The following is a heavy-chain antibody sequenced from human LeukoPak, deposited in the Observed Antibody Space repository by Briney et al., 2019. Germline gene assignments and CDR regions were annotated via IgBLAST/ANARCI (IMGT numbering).Heavy chain of an antibody. CDR3: ARGILTAYNWFDP. D-gene: IGHD3-9*01. J-gene: IGHJ5*02. CDR2: ISAYNGNT. V-gene: IGHV1-18*01. CDR1: AYTFTSYG. Sequence: VASVKVSCKASAYTFTSYGISLVRQAPGQGLEWMGWISAYNGNTNYAQKLQGRVTMTTDTSTSTAYMELRSLRSDDTAVYYCARGILTAYNWFDPWGQGTLVTVSS.